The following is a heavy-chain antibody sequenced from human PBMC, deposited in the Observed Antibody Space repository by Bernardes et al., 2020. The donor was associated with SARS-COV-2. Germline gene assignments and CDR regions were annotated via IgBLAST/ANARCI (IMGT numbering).Heavy chain of an antibody. CDR1: AFTVKNDY. CDR2: IYSGGNT. J-gene: IGHJ4*02. V-gene: IGHV3-53*04. D-gene: IGHD2-21*02. CDR3: ASGPYDNDGTAYSPIDY. Sequence: GGSLSLSCAASAFTVKNDYMSWFRQAPGKGLEWVSVIYSGGNTYYTDSAKGRFTISRHISENTLYLHRNSLRREDTAVYYCASGPYDNDGTAYSPIDYWGQGSLVSVSS.